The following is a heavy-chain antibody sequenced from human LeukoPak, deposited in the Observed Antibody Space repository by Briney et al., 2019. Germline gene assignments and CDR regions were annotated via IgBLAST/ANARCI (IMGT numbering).Heavy chain of an antibody. J-gene: IGHJ4*02. CDR2: TYYRSKWYN. D-gene: IGHD2-2*01. CDR3: AREALDIVVVPAAFDY. Sequence: SQTLSLTCAISGGSVSSNSAAWNWIRQSPSRGLEWLGRTYYRSKWYNDYAVSVKSRITINPDTSKNQFSLQLNSVTPEDTAVYYCAREALDIVVVPAAFDYWGQGTLVTVSS. V-gene: IGHV6-1*01. CDR1: GGSVSSNSAA.